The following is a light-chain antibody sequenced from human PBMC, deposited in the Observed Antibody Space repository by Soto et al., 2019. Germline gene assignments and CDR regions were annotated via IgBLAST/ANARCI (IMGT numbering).Light chain of an antibody. V-gene: IGKV3-20*01. CDR2: ATS. J-gene: IGKJ1*01. Sequence: ENGVKQAPGSLSLSQGERATLSCRASQSISRTYLAWYQQKPVQAPRLLIYATSSRATGIPDRFSGSGSGTDFTLTISRLAPEDFAVYYCQQHGLLGTFGQGTKVDI. CDR1: QSISRTY. CDR3: QQHGLLGT.